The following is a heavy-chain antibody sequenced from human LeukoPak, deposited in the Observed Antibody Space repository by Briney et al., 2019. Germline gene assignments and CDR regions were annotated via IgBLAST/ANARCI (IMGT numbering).Heavy chain of an antibody. CDR2: IYYSGST. CDR1: GGSISSYY. Sequence: SETLSLTCTVSGGSISSYYWSWIRQPPGKGLEWNGHIYYSGSTNYNTSLKSRVTISVDTSKNQFSLKLSAVTAADTAVYYCARGSTPRDYSRTHFDYWGQGTLVTVSS. CDR3: ARGSTPRDYSRTHFDY. D-gene: IGHD4-17*01. J-gene: IGHJ4*02. V-gene: IGHV4-59*01.